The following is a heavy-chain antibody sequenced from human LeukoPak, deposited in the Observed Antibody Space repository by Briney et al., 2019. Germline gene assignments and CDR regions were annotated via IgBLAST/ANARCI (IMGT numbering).Heavy chain of an antibody. D-gene: IGHD6-19*01. CDR2: IYYSTNT. CDR1: GESIKSTSNY. Sequence: SETLSLTCSVSGESIKSTSNYWAWVRQPPGKGLEWIGHIYYSTNTYYNSSLKSRVTISDDTSQNQVSLSLRSVTAADTALYFCVRRVAGTFYFDKWGEGSLVSVSS. V-gene: IGHV4-39*01. J-gene: IGHJ4*02. CDR3: VRRVAGTFYFDK.